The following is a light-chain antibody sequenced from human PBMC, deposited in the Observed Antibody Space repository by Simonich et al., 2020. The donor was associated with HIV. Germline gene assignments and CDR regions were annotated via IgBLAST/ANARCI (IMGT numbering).Light chain of an antibody. CDR3: YSTDSSGNHRV. CDR1: ALPKKY. V-gene: IGLV3-10*01. Sequence: SYELTQPPSVSVSPGQTARITCSGDALPKKYAYCYQQKSGQAPVLVIYEDSKRPSGIPEGFSGSSSGTMATLTISGAQVEDEADYYCYSTDSSGNHRVLGGGTKLTVL. CDR2: EDS. J-gene: IGLJ3*02.